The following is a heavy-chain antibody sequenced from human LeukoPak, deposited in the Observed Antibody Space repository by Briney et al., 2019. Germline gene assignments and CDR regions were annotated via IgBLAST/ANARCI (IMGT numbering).Heavy chain of an antibody. CDR3: AKTTTGYSSGRFPGWPVDY. CDR1: GFTFCSYA. V-gene: IGHV3-23*01. J-gene: IGHJ4*02. CDR2: IFGSGGST. Sequence: GGSLRLSCAASGFTFCSYAMYWVRQAPGKGLEWVSGIFGSGGSTHYADSVKGRFTISRDNPKNTVYLQMNSLRAEDTAVYYCAKTTTGYSSGRFPGWPVDYWGQGTLVTVSS. D-gene: IGHD6-19*01.